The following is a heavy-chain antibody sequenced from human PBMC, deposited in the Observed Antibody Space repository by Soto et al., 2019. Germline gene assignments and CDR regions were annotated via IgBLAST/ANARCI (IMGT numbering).Heavy chain of an antibody. Sequence: GASVKVSCKASGFTFTSSAVQWVRQARGQRLEWIGWIVVGSGNTNYAQKFQERVTITRDMSTSTAYMELSSLRSEDTAVYYCATSDHQEYYDFWSGYYHYYGMDVWGQGTTVTVSS. V-gene: IGHV1-58*01. CDR2: IVVGSGNT. D-gene: IGHD3-3*01. J-gene: IGHJ6*02. CDR1: GFTFTSSA. CDR3: ATSDHQEYYDFWSGYYHYYGMDV.